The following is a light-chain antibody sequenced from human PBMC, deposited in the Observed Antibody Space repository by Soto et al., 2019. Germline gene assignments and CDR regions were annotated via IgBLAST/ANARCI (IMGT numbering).Light chain of an antibody. CDR1: QDISTW. V-gene: IGKV1-12*01. CDR3: QQGDSFPFT. CDR2: AAS. J-gene: IGKJ4*01. Sequence: DIQITQSPSSVSASVGDRVTITCRASQDISTWVAWYQQKPGKAPKLLISAASTLQSGVPRRFSGSGSGTDFTLIISSLQPEDFATYFCQQGDSFPFTFGGGTKVQIK.